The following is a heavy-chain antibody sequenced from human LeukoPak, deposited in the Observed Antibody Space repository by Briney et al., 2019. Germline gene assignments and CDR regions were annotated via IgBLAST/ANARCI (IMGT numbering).Heavy chain of an antibody. CDR1: GFMFSSYS. V-gene: IGHV3-48*01. D-gene: IGHD6-19*01. J-gene: IGHJ4*02. CDR2: ISTSRSSI. CDR3: AKKGYSNGWRDSYYFDC. Sequence: GGSLRLSCAASGFMFSSYSMNWVRQTPGKGLEWLSYISTSRSSIHYADSVKGRFTISRDNSKLYLQMNSLRAEDTAVYYCAKKGYSNGWRDSYYFDCWGQGTLVAVSS.